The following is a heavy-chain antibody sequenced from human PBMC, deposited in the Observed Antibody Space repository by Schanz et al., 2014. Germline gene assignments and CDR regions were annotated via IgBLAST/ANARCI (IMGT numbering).Heavy chain of an antibody. D-gene: IGHD3-10*01. CDR3: AADLWFGAVWGVW. CDR2: IKEDGSVK. Sequence: VQLVESGGGVVQPGRSLRLSCVASGFTFSSYDVFWVRQAPGKGLEWVANIKEDGSVKDYVDSVKGRFTISRDNAKNSLYLQMTSLKPEDTAVYYCAADLWFGAVWGVWWGQGTLVTVSS. J-gene: IGHJ4*02. CDR1: GFTFSSYD. V-gene: IGHV3-7*05.